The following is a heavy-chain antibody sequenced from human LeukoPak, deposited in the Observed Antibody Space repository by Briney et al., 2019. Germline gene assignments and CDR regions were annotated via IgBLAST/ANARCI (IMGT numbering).Heavy chain of an antibody. J-gene: IGHJ4*02. V-gene: IGHV1-24*01. CDR2: FDPEDGET. Sequence: GASGKVSCTVSGSTLTELSIHWGREAPGKGLGWMGGFDPEDGETIYAQKFQGRVTMTEDTSTDTAYMELSSLRSEDTAVYYCATVGSSGWEPEVWGQGTLVTVS. CDR3: ATVGSSGWEPEV. D-gene: IGHD6-19*01. CDR1: GSTLTELS.